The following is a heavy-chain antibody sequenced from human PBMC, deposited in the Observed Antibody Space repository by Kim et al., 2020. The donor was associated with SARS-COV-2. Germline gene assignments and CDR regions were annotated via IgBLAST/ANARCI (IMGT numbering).Heavy chain of an antibody. D-gene: IGHD3-10*01. CDR2: ISGSGGST. J-gene: IGHJ5*02. CDR3: AKDPLRITMVRGVIIGNWFVP. V-gene: IGHV3-23*01. CDR1: GFTFSSYA. Sequence: GGSLRLSCAASGFTFSSYAMSWVRQAPGKGLEWVSAISGSGGSTYYADSVKGRFTISRDNSKNTLYLQMNSLRAEDTAVYYCAKDPLRITMVRGVIIGNWFVPWGQGTLVTVSS.